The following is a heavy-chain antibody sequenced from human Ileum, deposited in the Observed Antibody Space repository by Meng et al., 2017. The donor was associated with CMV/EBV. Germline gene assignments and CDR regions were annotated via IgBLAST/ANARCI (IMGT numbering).Heavy chain of an antibody. J-gene: IGHJ4*02. CDR3: AREGSAFHYFDY. D-gene: IGHD3-10*01. V-gene: IGHV4-61*01. Sequence: SETLSLTCTVSGGSVSSDSYYWSWIRQPPGKGLEWIGYVYFSGSTNYNPSLKSRVTISVDTSKNQFSLKLSSVTAADTAVYYCAREGSAFHYFDYWGQGTPVTVSS. CDR1: GGSVSSDSYY. CDR2: VYFSGST.